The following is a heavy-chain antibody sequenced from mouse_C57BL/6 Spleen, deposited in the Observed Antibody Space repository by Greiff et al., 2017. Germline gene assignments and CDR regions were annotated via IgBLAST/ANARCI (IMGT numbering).Heavy chain of an antibody. CDR1: GYTFTSYW. J-gene: IGHJ3*01. CDR3: ARGNLAY. Sequence: VQLQQPGAELVKPGASVKMSCKASGYTFTSYWITWVKQRPGQGLEWIGDIYPGSGSTNYNEKFKSKATLTVEPSSSTAYMQLSSLTAEDSAVSCYARGNLAYWGQGTLVTVSA. V-gene: IGHV1-55*01. CDR2: IYPGSGST.